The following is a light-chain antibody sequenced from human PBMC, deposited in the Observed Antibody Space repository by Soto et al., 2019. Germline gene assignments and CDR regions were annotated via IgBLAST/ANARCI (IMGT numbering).Light chain of an antibody. Sequence: DIQMTQSPSTLSASVGDRVTITCRASQSISSWLAWYQQKPGKAPKLLIYKASNLETWVPSRFSGSGSETEFTLTISSLQPDDFATYYCQQYNSCSRTFGQGTKVEIK. CDR1: QSISSW. J-gene: IGKJ1*01. V-gene: IGKV1-5*03. CDR2: KAS. CDR3: QQYNSCSRT.